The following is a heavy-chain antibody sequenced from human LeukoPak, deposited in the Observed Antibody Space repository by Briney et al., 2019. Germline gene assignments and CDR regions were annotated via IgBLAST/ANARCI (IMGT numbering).Heavy chain of an antibody. CDR1: GFTFRDYA. CDR3: AKESLGDFDY. V-gene: IGHV3-23*01. CDR2: ITRSGGST. J-gene: IGHJ4*02. D-gene: IGHD3-16*01. Sequence: GGSLRLSYAASGFTFRDYAMSWVRQAPGKGLEWVSAITRSGGSTYYADSVKGRFTISRDNSKNTLYLQMSNLRVEDTAVYYCAKESLGDFDYWGQGTLVTVSS.